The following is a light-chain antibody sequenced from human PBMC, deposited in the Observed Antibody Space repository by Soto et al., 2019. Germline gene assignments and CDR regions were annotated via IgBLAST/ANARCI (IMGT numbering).Light chain of an antibody. CDR3: QQYGSSPPYT. CDR2: GSS. Sequence: EVVMTQSPGTLSLSPGERATLSCRASQSVSNNYFAWYQQKPGQAHRLLIFGSSDRATGIPDRFSGSGSGTDFTLTISRLEPEDVAVYDCQQYGSSPPYTFGQGTKLEIK. CDR1: QSVSNNY. J-gene: IGKJ2*01. V-gene: IGKV3-20*01.